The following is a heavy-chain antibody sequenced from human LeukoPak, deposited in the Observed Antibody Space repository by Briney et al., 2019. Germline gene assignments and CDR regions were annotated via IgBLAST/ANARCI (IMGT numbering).Heavy chain of an antibody. CDR1: GGSFSGYY. V-gene: IGHV4-34*01. D-gene: IGHD3-10*01. CDR3: ARNTIGFGL. CDR2: INHSGST. J-gene: IGHJ4*02. Sequence: KPSEALSLTCAVYGGSFSGYYWSWIRQPPGKGLEWIGEINHSGSTNYNPSLKSRVTISVDTSKNQSSLKLSSVTAADTAVYYCARNTIGFGLWGQGTLVTVSS.